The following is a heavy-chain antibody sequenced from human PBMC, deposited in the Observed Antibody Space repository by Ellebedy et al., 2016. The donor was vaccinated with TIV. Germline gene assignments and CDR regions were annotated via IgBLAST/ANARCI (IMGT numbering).Heavy chain of an antibody. J-gene: IGHJ4*02. CDR1: GFTFSSYA. D-gene: IGHD4-17*01. CDR3: ARDYGDSLWGLDY. Sequence: GESLKISCVASGFTFSSYAMSWVRQAPGKGLELVSGMSSGGGNTYYADSVKGRFTISRDNSKNTLYLQMNSLRAEDTAVYYCARDYGDSLWGLDYWGQGTLVTVSS. V-gene: IGHV3-23*01. CDR2: MSSGGGNT.